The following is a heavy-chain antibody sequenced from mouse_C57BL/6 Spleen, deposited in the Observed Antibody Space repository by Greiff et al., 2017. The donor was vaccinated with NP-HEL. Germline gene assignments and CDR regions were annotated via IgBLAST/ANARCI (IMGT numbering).Heavy chain of an antibody. CDR3: APTLDSPGPGYAMDY. V-gene: IGHV14-3*01. CDR2: IDPANGNT. Sequence: VQLQQSVAELVRPGASVKLSCTASGFTITNTYMHWVKQRPEQGLEWIGRIDPANGNTKYAPKFQGKATLTADTSSNPASLQLSSLTSEDTAIDYGAPTLDSPGPGYAMDYWGQGTSVTVSS. D-gene: IGHD3-2*02. J-gene: IGHJ4*01. CDR1: GFTITNTY.